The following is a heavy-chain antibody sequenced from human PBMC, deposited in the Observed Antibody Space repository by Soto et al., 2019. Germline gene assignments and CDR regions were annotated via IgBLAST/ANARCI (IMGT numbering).Heavy chain of an antibody. D-gene: IGHD6-19*01. CDR1: GGSISSYY. CDR2: IYYSGST. Sequence: PSETLSLTCTVSGGSISSYYWSWIRQPPGKGPEWIGYIYYSGSTNYNPSLKSRVTISVDTSKNQFSLKLSSVTAADTAVYYCARVGSSGWSNDYWGQGTLVTVSS. CDR3: ARVGSSGWSNDY. J-gene: IGHJ4*02. V-gene: IGHV4-59*01.